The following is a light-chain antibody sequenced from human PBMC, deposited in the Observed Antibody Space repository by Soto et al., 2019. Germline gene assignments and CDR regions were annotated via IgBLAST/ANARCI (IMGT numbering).Light chain of an antibody. Sequence: SVLTQPPSASGTPGQRVTISCSGSYSNIGTHTVNWYQQLPGTAPKVLIYNDNQRPSGVPDRFSGSKSGTSASLAISGPQSEDEADYYCAAWDDSLSGWMFGGGTKVTVL. CDR2: NDN. V-gene: IGLV1-44*01. CDR1: YSNIGTHT. J-gene: IGLJ3*02. CDR3: AAWDDSLSGWM.